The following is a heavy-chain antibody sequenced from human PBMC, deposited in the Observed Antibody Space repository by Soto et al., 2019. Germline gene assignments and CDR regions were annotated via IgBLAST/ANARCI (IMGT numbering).Heavy chain of an antibody. J-gene: IGHJ4*02. V-gene: IGHV3-73*01. CDR3: AKYARVRLTTGFDS. CDR2: IRNKVDSYQT. CDR1: GLTFSASA. Sequence: GGSLRLSCVVSGLTFSASAMHWVRQAPGKGLEWVGRIRNKVDSYQTVYAAPVNGRFTISRDNSKDTLYLQMNNLRAEDTAIFYCAKYARVRLTTGFDSWGQGTLVTVSS. D-gene: IGHD4-17*01.